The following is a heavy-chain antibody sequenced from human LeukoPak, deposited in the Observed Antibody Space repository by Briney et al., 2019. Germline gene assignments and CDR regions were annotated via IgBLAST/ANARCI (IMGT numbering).Heavy chain of an antibody. CDR1: GFTFSSYA. CDR2: ISYDGSNK. J-gene: IGHJ4*02. Sequence: GRSLRLSCAASGFTFSSYAMHWVRQAPGKGLEWVAVISYDGSNKYYADSVKGRFTIPRDNSKNTLYLQMNSLRAEDTAVYYCAREPFDYWGQGTLVTVSS. CDR3: AREPFDY. V-gene: IGHV3-30*01.